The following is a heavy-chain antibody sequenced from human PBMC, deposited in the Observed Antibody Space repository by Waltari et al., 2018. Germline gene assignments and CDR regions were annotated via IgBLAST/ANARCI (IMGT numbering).Heavy chain of an antibody. D-gene: IGHD1-26*01. Sequence: QVQLQQWGAGLLKPSETLSLTCAVYGGSFSGYYWSWIRQPPGKGLEWIGEIKHSGSTTYNPSLKSRVTISVDTSKNQFSLKLSSVTAADTAVYYCAARYFTWNRIVGATTYFDYWGQGTLVTVSS. CDR2: IKHSGST. CDR3: AARYFTWNRIVGATTYFDY. CDR1: GGSFSGYY. J-gene: IGHJ4*02. V-gene: IGHV4-34*01.